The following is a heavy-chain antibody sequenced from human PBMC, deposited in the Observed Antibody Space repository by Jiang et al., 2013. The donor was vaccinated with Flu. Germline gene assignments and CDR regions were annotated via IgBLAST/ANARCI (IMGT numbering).Heavy chain of an antibody. D-gene: IGHD3-22*01. Sequence: VKPSQTLSLTCTVSGGSISSGDYYWSWIRQPPGKGLEWIGYIYYSGSTYYNPSLKSRVTISVDTSKNQFSLKLSSVTAADTAVYYCARALHYYDSSGYSFDYWGQGTLVTVSS. CDR2: IYYSGST. CDR3: ARALHYYDSSGYSFDY. CDR1: GGSISSGDYY. V-gene: IGHV4-30-4*01. J-gene: IGHJ4*02.